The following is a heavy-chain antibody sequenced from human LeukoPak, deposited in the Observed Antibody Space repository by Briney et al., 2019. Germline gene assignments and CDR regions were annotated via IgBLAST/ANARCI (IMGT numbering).Heavy chain of an antibody. CDR2: ISGGGGST. J-gene: IGHJ4*02. CDR1: GFTFRNYA. CDR3: AKTYYYGSGTYYPLDY. D-gene: IGHD3-10*01. Sequence: PGGSLRLSCAASGFTFRNYAMSWIRQAPGKGLEWVSTISGGGGSTYYADSVKGRFTISRDNSKNTLYVQMNSLKIDDTAVYYCAKTYYYGSGTYYPLDYWGQGTPVTVSS. V-gene: IGHV3-23*01.